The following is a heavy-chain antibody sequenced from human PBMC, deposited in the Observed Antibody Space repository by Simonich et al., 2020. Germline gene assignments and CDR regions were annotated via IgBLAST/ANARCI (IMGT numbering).Heavy chain of an antibody. CDR1: GGSISSYY. J-gene: IGHJ4*02. D-gene: IGHD5-12*01. V-gene: IGHV4-59*08. CDR2: IHYSGST. CDR3: ARHDRWLQFYFDY. Sequence: QVQLQESGPGLVKPSETLSLTCTVSGGSISSYYWSWIRQPPGKGLEWIGYIHYSGSTNYNPSLKSRVTISVDTSKNQFSLKLSSVTAADTAVYYCARHDRWLQFYFDYWGQGTLVTVSS.